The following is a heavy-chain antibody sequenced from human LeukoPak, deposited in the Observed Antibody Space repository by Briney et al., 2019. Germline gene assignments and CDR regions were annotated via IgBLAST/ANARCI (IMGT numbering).Heavy chain of an antibody. Sequence: QSGGSLRLSCAASGFTFSSYGMHWVRQAPGKGLEWVAFVRYDGSNKYYADSMKGRFTISRDNSKNTLYLQMNSLRAEDTAVYYCAKGGTKYCSSTGCNFDYWGQGTLVTVSS. CDR3: AKGGTKYCSSTGCNFDY. D-gene: IGHD2-2*01. V-gene: IGHV3-30*02. J-gene: IGHJ4*02. CDR1: GFTFSSYG. CDR2: VRYDGSNK.